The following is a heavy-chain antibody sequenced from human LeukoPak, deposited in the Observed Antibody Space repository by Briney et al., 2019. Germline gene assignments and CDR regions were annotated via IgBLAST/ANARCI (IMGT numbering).Heavy chain of an antibody. V-gene: IGHV3-23*01. D-gene: IGHD6-19*01. J-gene: IGHJ4*02. Sequence: GGSLRLSCAASGFTFSSYAMYWVRQAPGKGLEWVSGIFGSGGSTHYADSVKGRFTISRDNSENTVYLQMNSLRAEDTAVYYCAKTTTGYSSGRFPGWPVDYWGQGTLVTVSS. CDR3: AKTTTGYSSGRFPGWPVDY. CDR2: IFGSGGST. CDR1: GFTFSSYA.